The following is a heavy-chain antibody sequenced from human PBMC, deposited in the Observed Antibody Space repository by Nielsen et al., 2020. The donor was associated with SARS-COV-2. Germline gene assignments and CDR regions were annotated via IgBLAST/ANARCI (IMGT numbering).Heavy chain of an antibody. CDR3: VRVRDDGHYYDSGPFDY. J-gene: IGHJ4*02. Sequence: GESLKISCAASEFTFSKYGMNWVRQAPGKGLAWVAHINSDGSRTTYADSVKGRFTISRDNTENTLYLQMNSLRADDTAVYYCVRVRDDGHYYDSGPFDYWGQGALVTVSS. CDR2: INSDGSRT. CDR1: EFTFSKYG. D-gene: IGHD3-10*01. V-gene: IGHV3-74*01.